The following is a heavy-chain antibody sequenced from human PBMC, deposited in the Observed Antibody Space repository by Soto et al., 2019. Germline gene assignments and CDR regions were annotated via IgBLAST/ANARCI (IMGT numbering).Heavy chain of an antibody. CDR1: GYSISSSNW. D-gene: IGHD5-18*01. CDR3: ARAYTAMFTGAFDI. V-gene: IGHV4-28*01. J-gene: IGHJ3*02. Sequence: SETLSLTCAVSGYSISSSNWWGWIRQPPGKGLEWIGYIYYSGSTYYNPSLKSRVTMSVDTSKNQFSLKLSSVTAVDTAVYYCARAYTAMFTGAFDIWGQVTMVTVSS. CDR2: IYYSGST.